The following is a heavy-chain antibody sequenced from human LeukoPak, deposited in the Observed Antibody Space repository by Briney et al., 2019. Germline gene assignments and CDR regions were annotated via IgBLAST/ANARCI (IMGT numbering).Heavy chain of an antibody. J-gene: IGHJ3*02. Sequence: GGSLRLSCAASGFTFSSYSMNWVRQAPGKGLEWVSSISSSSSYIHYADSVKGRFTISRDNAKNSLYLQMNSLRAEDTAVYYCAREDSSGHLAFDIWGQGTMVTVSS. D-gene: IGHD6-19*01. CDR1: GFTFSSYS. CDR2: ISSSSSYI. V-gene: IGHV3-21*01. CDR3: AREDSSGHLAFDI.